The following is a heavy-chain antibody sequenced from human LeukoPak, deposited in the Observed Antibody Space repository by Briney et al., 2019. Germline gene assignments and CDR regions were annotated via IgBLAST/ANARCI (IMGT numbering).Heavy chain of an antibody. J-gene: IGHJ4*02. CDR1: GFTFDDYA. CDR3: AKLGYVSY. D-gene: IGHD5-12*01. V-gene: IGHV3-43D*03. Sequence: PGGSLRLFCAASGFTFDDYAMHWVRQAPGKGLEWVSLISWDGGSTYYADSVKGRFTISRDNSKNSLYLQMNSLRPEDTALYYCAKLGYVSYWGQGTLVTVSS. CDR2: ISWDGGST.